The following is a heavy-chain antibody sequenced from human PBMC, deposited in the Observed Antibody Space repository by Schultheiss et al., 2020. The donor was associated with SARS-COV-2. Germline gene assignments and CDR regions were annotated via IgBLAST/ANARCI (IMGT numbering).Heavy chain of an antibody. Sequence: SGPTLVKPTQTLTLTCTFSGFSLSTSGMCVSWIRQPPGKALEWLARIDWDDDKYYSTSLKTRLTISKDTSKNQVVLTMTNMDPVDTATYYCAHMSYEVPLYYFDYWGQGTLVTVSS. V-gene: IGHV2-70*12. CDR1: GFSLSTSGMC. J-gene: IGHJ4*02. CDR3: AHMSYEVPLYYFDY. CDR2: IDWDDDK. D-gene: IGHD1-26*01.